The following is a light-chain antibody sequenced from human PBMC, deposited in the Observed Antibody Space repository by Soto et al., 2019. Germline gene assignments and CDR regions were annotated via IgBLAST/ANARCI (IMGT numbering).Light chain of an antibody. V-gene: IGKV3-11*01. CDR2: DAS. CDR1: QRVSNY. J-gene: IGKJ1*01. Sequence: EIVLTQSPDTLPLSPGERATLSCRASQRVSNYLAWYQQKPGQAPKLLIFDASNRATGVPARFSGSGSGTDFTLTISSLEPEDFAVYYCLQRSNWRKTFGQGTRVEIK. CDR3: LQRSNWRKT.